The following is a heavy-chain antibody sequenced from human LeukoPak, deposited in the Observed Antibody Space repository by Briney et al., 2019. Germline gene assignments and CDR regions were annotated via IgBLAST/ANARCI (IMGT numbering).Heavy chain of an antibody. CDR2: INHSGTT. CDR1: GGSFSDYY. Sequence: PSETLSLTCAVYGGSFSDYYWSWIRQPPGKGLEWIGEINHSGTTNYSPSLKSRVSISVDTSKNQFSLKLNSVTAADAAMYYCASHYSSGSYRYTGSFDSWGQGMLLNVSS. J-gene: IGHJ4*02. V-gene: IGHV4-34*01. D-gene: IGHD3-16*02. CDR3: ASHYSSGSYRYTGSFDS.